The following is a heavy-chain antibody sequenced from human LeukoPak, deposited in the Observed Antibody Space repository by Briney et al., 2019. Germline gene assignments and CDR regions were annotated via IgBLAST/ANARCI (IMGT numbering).Heavy chain of an antibody. D-gene: IGHD2-15*01. CDR3: ATSSPDCSGGSCYLDYYGTDV. Sequence: SETLSLTCTVSGGSISSYYWSWIRQPAGKGLEWIGRIHTSGSTNYNPSLKSRVTMSVDTSKNQFSLKLSSVTAADTAVYYCATSSPDCSGGSCYLDYYGTDVWGQGTTVTVSS. J-gene: IGHJ6*02. CDR2: IHTSGST. V-gene: IGHV4-4*07. CDR1: GGSISSYY.